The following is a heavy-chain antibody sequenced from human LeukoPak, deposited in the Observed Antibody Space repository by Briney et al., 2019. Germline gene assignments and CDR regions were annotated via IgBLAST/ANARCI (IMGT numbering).Heavy chain of an antibody. J-gene: IGHJ4*02. CDR2: IYYSGST. CDR1: GGSLSSYY. D-gene: IGHD5-12*01. V-gene: IGHV4-39*07. Sequence: SETLSLTCALSGGSLSSYYWSWIRQPPGKGLEWVGSIYYSGSTHYNPSLKSRVTISVDTSQKQLSLKQSSVPAADTPLYYCARDQAGGYSGYDPESAFDYWGQGTLVTVSS. CDR3: ARDQAGGYSGYDPESAFDY.